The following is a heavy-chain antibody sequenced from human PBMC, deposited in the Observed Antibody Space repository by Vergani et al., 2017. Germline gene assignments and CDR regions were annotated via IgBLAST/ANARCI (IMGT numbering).Heavy chain of an antibody. CDR2: ITYNGGRT. Sequence: EVQLVESGGVVVQPGGSLRLSCAASGFTFDDYTMHWVRQAPGKGLEWVSTITYNGGRTYYADSVTGRFTISRDNSKNTLFLQLKTLRAEDTGVYYCAKDYNIMGALHYWGQGTLVAVSS. CDR1: GFTFDDYT. V-gene: IGHV3-43*01. J-gene: IGHJ4*02. CDR3: AKDYNIMGALHY. D-gene: IGHD5-12*01.